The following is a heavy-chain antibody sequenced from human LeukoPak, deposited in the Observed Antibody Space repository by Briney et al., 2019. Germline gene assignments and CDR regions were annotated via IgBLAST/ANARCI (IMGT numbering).Heavy chain of an antibody. CDR1: GGSISSGGYY. CDR2: IYYSGST. CDR3: ARGPGWAWFGELLYFGPGDWFDP. Sequence: PSQTLSLTCTVSGGSISSGGYYWSWIRQHPGKGLEWIGYIYYSGSTYYIPSLKSRVTISVDTSKNQFSLKLSSVTAADTAVYYCARGPGWAWFGELLYFGPGDWFDPWAREPWSPSPQ. V-gene: IGHV4-31*03. J-gene: IGHJ5*02. D-gene: IGHD3-10*01.